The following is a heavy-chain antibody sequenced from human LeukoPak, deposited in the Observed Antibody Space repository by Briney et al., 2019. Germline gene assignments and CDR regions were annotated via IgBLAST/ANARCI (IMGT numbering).Heavy chain of an antibody. CDR2: IYYSGST. D-gene: IGHD6-6*01. CDR3: AREGVYSTSSYFDY. V-gene: IGHV4-39*07. Sequence: SETLSLTCTVSGGSVSSSNYYWAWIRQPPGKGLEWIGSIYYSGSTYYNPSLKSRVTMSVDTPKKQFSLKLSSVTAADTAVYYCAREGVYSTSSYFDYWGQGTLVTVSS. J-gene: IGHJ4*02. CDR1: GGSVSSSNYY.